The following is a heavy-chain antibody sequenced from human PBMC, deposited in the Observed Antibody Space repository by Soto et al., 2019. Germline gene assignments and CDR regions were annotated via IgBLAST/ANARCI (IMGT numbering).Heavy chain of an antibody. J-gene: IGHJ5*01. Sequence: QVQLVQSGAEVKQPGASVKVSCKASGYTFTSYGISWVRQAPGQGLEWMGWISAYNGNTNYAQQLQARVTMTTDTSTSTAYMEPRSVRSDDTAVYECAGDRDAIPHRLDSWGQGTLVTFSS. D-gene: IGHD2-2*01. V-gene: IGHV1-18*01. CDR1: GYTFTSYG. CDR3: AGDRDAIPHRLDS. CDR2: ISAYNGNT.